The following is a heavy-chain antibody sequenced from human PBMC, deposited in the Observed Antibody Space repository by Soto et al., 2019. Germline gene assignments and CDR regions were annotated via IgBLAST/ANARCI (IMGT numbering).Heavy chain of an antibody. J-gene: IGHJ4*02. V-gene: IGHV1-3*01. Sequence: ASLQVSCKASGYTFTSYGINWVRQAPGRGLEWMGWINPGNGNTKYSQQFQGGVIIDRDTSASTAYMELSSLRSEDTAVYYCARGGYFDSSNYLAYWGLGTLVTVSS. CDR2: INPGNGNT. D-gene: IGHD3-22*01. CDR3: ARGGYFDSSNYLAY. CDR1: GYTFTSYG.